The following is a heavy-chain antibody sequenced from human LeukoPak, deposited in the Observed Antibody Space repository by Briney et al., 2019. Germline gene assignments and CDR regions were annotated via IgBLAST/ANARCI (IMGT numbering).Heavy chain of an antibody. Sequence: PSETLSLTCTVSGGSISSSNYYWGWIRQPPGKGLECIGSIYYSGSAYYNPSLKSRVTISVDTSKSQLSLKLSSVTAADTAVYYCARHLSGSSYNKDDAFDIWGQGTMVTVSS. CDR2: IYYSGSA. V-gene: IGHV4-39*01. CDR1: GGSISSSNYY. CDR3: ARHLSGSSYNKDDAFDI. J-gene: IGHJ3*02. D-gene: IGHD1-26*01.